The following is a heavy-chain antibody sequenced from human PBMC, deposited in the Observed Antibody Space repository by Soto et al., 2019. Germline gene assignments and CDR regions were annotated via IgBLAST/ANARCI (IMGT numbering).Heavy chain of an antibody. J-gene: IGHJ4*02. CDR2: IYYSGST. CDR3: ASYCSSSSCFFHTVDY. D-gene: IGHD2-2*01. Sequence: PSETLSLTCTVSGCYTSSRDYYWGWIRQPPGKGLEWIGIIYYSGSTHYNSSLRSRVTLSVDTSKNQFSLKLSSVTAADTAVYYCASYCSSSSCFFHTVDYWGQGTLVTVS. V-gene: IGHV4-39*01. CDR1: GCYTSSRDYY.